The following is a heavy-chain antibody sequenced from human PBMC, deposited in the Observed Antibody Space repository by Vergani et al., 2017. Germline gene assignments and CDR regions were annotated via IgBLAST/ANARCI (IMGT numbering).Heavy chain of an antibody. D-gene: IGHD2/OR15-2a*01. V-gene: IGHV4-61*02. CDR3: AKVFSPSAFWYLDL. Sequence: QVQLQESCPGLVKPSQTLSLSCTVSCDSIDSVSYYWTWIRQPAGKGLEWIGRIYASGNTNYNPSLRSRVIMSLDTSKNQNSLKLTSVTAADSAVYYCAKVFSPSAFWYLDLWGRGTLVTVSS. CDR1: CDSIDSVSYY. CDR2: IYASGNT. J-gene: IGHJ2*01.